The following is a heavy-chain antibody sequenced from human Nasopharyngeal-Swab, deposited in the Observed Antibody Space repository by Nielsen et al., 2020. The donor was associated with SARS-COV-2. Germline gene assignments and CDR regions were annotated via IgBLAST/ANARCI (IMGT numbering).Heavy chain of an antibody. Sequence: GESLKISCAASGFTFSSYAMSWVRQAPGKGLEWVSAISGSGGSTYYADSVKGRFTISRDNSKNTLYLQMNSLRAEATAVYYCAKDLDWNWYFDLWGRGTLVTVSS. CDR1: GFTFSSYA. J-gene: IGHJ2*01. CDR3: AKDLDWNWYFDL. CDR2: ISGSGGST. D-gene: IGHD1-1*01. V-gene: IGHV3-23*01.